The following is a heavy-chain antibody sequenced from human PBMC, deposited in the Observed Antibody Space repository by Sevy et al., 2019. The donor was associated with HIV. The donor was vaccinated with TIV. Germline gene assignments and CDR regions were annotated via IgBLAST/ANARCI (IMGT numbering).Heavy chain of an antibody. CDR2: ISFDGSNK. CDR3: AKLGEWIFMPNYYYGMDV. J-gene: IGHJ6*02. D-gene: IGHD3-16*01. CDR1: GFIFSNYG. Sequence: GGSLRLSCAASGFIFSNYGMEWVRQAPGKGLEWVAVISFDGSNKYYADSVKGRFTISRDNSKNTVYLQMNSLRTEDTALYYCAKLGEWIFMPNYYYGMDVWGQGTTVTVSS. V-gene: IGHV3-30*18.